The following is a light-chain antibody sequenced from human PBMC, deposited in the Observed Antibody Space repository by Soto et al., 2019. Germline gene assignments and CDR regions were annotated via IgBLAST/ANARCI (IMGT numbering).Light chain of an antibody. Sequence: QSVLTQPRSVSGSPGQSVSISCTGTSGDIGVYDSVSWYQQYPGKAPTVVIYEVNKRPSGVPDRFSASKSGNTASLTVSGLQAEDEADYYCSSYAGNNNYVFGTGTKVTV. CDR1: SGDIGVYDS. V-gene: IGLV2-8*01. CDR2: EVN. J-gene: IGLJ1*01. CDR3: SSYAGNNNYV.